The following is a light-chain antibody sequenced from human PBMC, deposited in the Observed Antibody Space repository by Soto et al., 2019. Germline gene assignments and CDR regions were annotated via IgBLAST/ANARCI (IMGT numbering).Light chain of an antibody. CDR1: DIASKS. V-gene: IGLV3-21*02. J-gene: IGLJ1*01. Sequence: SYELTQPPSVSVAPGQTARISCGGNDIASKSVHWSQQKPGQAPVLVVYDDNDRPSGIPERLSGSNSGDTATLTISRVEAGDEADFYCQVCDSSSDHYVFGSGTKVTVL. CDR2: DDN. CDR3: QVCDSSSDHYV.